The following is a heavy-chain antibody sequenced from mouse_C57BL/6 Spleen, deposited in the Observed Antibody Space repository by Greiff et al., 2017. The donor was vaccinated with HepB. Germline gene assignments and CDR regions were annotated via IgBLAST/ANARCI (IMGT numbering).Heavy chain of an antibody. J-gene: IGHJ2*01. Sequence: VQLQQPGAELVRPGTSVKLSCKASGYTFTSYWMHWVKQRPGQGLEWIGVIDPSDSYTNYNQKFKGKATLTVDTSSSTAYMQLSSLTSEDSAVHYCARSKIITTVVATPGDYWGQGTTLTVSS. V-gene: IGHV1-59*01. D-gene: IGHD1-1*01. CDR3: ARSKIITTVVATPGDY. CDR1: GYTFTSYW. CDR2: IDPSDSYT.